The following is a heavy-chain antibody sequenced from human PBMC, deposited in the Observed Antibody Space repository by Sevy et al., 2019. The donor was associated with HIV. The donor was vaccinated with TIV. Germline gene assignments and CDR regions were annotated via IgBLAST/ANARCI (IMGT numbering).Heavy chain of an antibody. D-gene: IGHD5-18*01. Sequence: GGSLRLSCVASGFTFSDSWMTWVRQAPGKGLERIAFIKEDGSRLGYVDSVRGRFTISRENTKNSLYLQMNSLRAEDTAVYFCARNRAYSALDYWGQGTLVTVSS. CDR1: GFTFSDSW. CDR3: ARNRAYSALDY. J-gene: IGHJ4*02. CDR2: IKEDGSRL. V-gene: IGHV3-7*01.